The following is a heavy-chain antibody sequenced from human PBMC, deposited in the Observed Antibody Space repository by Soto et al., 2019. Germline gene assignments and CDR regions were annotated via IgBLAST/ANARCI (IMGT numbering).Heavy chain of an antibody. CDR1: GYTFTSYY. J-gene: IGHJ6*02. CDR2: INPSGGST. V-gene: IGHV1-46*01. D-gene: IGHD3-22*01. Sequence: QVQLVQSGAEVKKPGASVKVSCKASGYTFTSYYMHWVRQAPGQGLEWMGIINPSGGSTSYAQKFQGRVTMTRDTSTSTVYMELSSLRSEDTAVYYCARDYYDSSGYYGGWDYYYYYGMDVWGQGTTVTVSS. CDR3: ARDYYDSSGYYGGWDYYYYYGMDV.